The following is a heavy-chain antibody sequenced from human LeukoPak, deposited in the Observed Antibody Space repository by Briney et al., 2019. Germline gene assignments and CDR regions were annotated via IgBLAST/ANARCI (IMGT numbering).Heavy chain of an antibody. Sequence: RPSETLSLTCTVSGGSISSSSYYWGWIRQPPGKGLEWIGSIYYSGSTYYNPSLKSRVTISVDRSKNQFSLKLSSVTAADTAVYYCARDTISERHAFDIWGQGTMVTVSS. CDR3: ARDTISERHAFDI. J-gene: IGHJ3*02. CDR2: IYYSGST. CDR1: GGSISSSSYY. D-gene: IGHD3-3*01. V-gene: IGHV4-39*07.